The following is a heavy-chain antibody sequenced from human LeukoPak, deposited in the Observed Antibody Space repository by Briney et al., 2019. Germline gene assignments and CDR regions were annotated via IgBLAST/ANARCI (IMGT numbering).Heavy chain of an antibody. Sequence: SETLSLTCTVSGGSISSSSYYWGWIRQPPGKGLEWIGSIYYSGSTYYNPSLKSRVTISVDTSKNQFSLKLSSVTAPDTAVYYCARQGPDYGDYVDRWFDPWGQGTLVTVSS. CDR3: ARQGPDYGDYVDRWFDP. J-gene: IGHJ5*02. D-gene: IGHD4-17*01. CDR2: IYYSGST. CDR1: GGSISSSSYY. V-gene: IGHV4-39*01.